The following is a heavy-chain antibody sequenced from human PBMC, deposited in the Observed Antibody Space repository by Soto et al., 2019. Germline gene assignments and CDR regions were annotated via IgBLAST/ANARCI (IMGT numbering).Heavy chain of an antibody. J-gene: IGHJ5*02. CDR2: INAHSGGT. D-gene: IGHD6-6*01. CDR3: AKDLTRQLAYWLDP. Sequence: ASVKVSCKASGFPFTGYYIHWLRQAPGQGLEGMGWINAHSGGTEYAQKFQGRVTLTRDTSIATAYLTLTSLTSDDTALYYCAKDLTRQLAYWLDPWGQGTQVTVSS. V-gene: IGHV1-2*02. CDR1: GFPFTGYY.